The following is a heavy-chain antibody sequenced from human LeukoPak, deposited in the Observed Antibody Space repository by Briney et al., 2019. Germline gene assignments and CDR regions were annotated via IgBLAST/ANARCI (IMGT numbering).Heavy chain of an antibody. J-gene: IGHJ4*02. CDR2: INHSGST. V-gene: IGHV4-34*01. Sequence: SETLSLTCAVYGGSFSGYYWSWIRQPPGKGLEWIGEINHSGSTNYNPSLKSRVTISVDTSKNQFSLKLSSVTAADTAVYYCARGRADTAMAVFDYWGQGTLVTVSS. CDR1: GGSFSGYY. D-gene: IGHD5-18*01. CDR3: ARGRADTAMAVFDY.